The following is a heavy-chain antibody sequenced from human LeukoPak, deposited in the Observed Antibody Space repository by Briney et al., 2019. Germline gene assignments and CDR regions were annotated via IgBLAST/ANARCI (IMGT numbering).Heavy chain of an antibody. CDR1: GFIFSDHY. CDR2: IRNRANSYTT. D-gene: IGHD2-2*01. Sequence: PGGSLRLSCAASGFIFSDHYMDWVRQAPGKGLEWVGRIRNRANSYTTEYVASVKGRFTVSRDDSKNSLYLQMNSLETEDTAVYYCTRGASSLNTRCYYGMDVWGQGTTVTVSS. J-gene: IGHJ6*02. V-gene: IGHV3-72*01. CDR3: TRGASSLNTRCYYGMDV.